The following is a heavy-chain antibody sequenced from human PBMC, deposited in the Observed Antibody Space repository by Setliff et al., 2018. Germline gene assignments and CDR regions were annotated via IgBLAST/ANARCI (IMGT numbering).Heavy chain of an antibody. Sequence: SETLSLTRTVSGGSVGSDFSYWTWIRQPAGKGLEWIGQIYTTWSTNYNPSLKSRVTISLDASKNEFSLRLTSVTAADTAVYYCARVTGFFYVDAWGKGTTVTVSS. CDR3: ARVTGFFYVDA. V-gene: IGHV4-61*09. CDR2: IYTTWST. J-gene: IGHJ6*03. CDR1: GGSVGSDFSY. D-gene: IGHD3-3*01.